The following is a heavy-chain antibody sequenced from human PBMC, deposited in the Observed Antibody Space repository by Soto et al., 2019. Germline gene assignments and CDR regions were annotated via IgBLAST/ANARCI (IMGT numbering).Heavy chain of an antibody. CDR3: AKDIFGVVIANAYYYYGMDV. CDR2: ISYDGSNK. Sequence: HPGGSLRLSCAASGFTFSSYGMHWVRQAPGKGLEWVAVISYDGSNKYYADSVKGRFTISRDNSKNTLYLQMNSLRAEDTAVYYCAKDIFGVVIANAYYYYGMDVWGQGTTVTVS. CDR1: GFTFSSYG. D-gene: IGHD3-3*02. V-gene: IGHV3-30*18. J-gene: IGHJ6*02.